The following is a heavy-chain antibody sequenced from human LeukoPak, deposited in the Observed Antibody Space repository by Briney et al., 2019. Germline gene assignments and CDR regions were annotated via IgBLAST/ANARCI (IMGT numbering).Heavy chain of an antibody. D-gene: IGHD3-16*01. CDR3: ARADSTSGEGYFDY. J-gene: IGHJ4*02. Sequence: SETLSLTCAVSGGSISSSNWWSWVRQPPGKGLEWIGDIYHSGSTNYNPSLKSRITISVDKSKNQFSLKLSSVTAADTAVYYCARADSTSGEGYFDYWGQGTLVTVSS. CDR2: IYHSGST. V-gene: IGHV4-4*02. CDR1: GGSISSSNW.